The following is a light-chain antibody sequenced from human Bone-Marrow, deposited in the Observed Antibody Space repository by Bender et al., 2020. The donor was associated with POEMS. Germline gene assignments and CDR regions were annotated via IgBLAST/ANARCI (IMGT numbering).Light chain of an antibody. CDR3: QSYDSSLSVYV. CDR2: GDD. Sequence: QSGLTQPPSVSGAPGQKVTISCTGTAANIGAGFTVHWYKQIPGTAPRLLIYGDDNRGPGVPARFSGSKSGTSAALAITGLQAEDEADFYCQSYDSSLSVYVFGTGTKVTVL. V-gene: IGLV1-40*01. J-gene: IGLJ1*01. CDR1: AANIGAGFT.